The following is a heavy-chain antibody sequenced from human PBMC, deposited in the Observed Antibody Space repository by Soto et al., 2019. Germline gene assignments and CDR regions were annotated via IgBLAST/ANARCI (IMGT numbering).Heavy chain of an antibody. CDR3: ATMNGYFEY. CDR2: ITATGDRT. D-gene: IGHD3-22*01. V-gene: IGHV3-23*01. Sequence: GGSLRLSCADSGFRFSSYSMSWVRQTPGKGLEWVAAITATGDRTYYADSVTGRFTISRDNSKKTHYLQMTSPRAEYMAMYYCATMNGYFEYWGQGTPVTVSS. J-gene: IGHJ4*02. CDR1: GFRFSSYS.